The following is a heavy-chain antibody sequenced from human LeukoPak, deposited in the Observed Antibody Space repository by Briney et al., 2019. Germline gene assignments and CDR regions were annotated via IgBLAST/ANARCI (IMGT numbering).Heavy chain of an antibody. J-gene: IGHJ5*02. Sequence: ASVKVSCKASGGTFSSYAISWVRQAPGQGLEWMGRIIPILGIANYAQKFQGRVTITVDKSTSTAYMELSSLRSEDTAVYYCAEGSSTSPNWFDPWGQGTLVTVSS. V-gene: IGHV1-69*04. CDR2: IIPILGIA. CDR3: AEGSSTSPNWFDP. D-gene: IGHD2-2*01. CDR1: GGTFSSYA.